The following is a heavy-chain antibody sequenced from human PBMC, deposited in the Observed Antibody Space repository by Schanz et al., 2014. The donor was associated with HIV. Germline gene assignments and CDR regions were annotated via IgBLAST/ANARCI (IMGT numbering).Heavy chain of an antibody. J-gene: IGHJ4*02. CDR1: GTSFSGDY. D-gene: IGHD3-10*01. Sequence: QVQLQQWGAGVLKPSETLSLTCAVYGTSFSGDYWSWIRQPPGEGLEWIGEINHRGITNYNPSLESRVTISMDTSKNQFSLKLNSATAADTATYYCARGPWAGSGSYPLDYWGQGTLVTVSS. V-gene: IGHV4-34*02. CDR3: ARGPWAGSGSYPLDY. CDR2: INHRGIT.